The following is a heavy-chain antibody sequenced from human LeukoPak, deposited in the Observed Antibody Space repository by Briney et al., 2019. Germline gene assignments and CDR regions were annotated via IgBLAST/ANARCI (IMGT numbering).Heavy chain of an antibody. CDR3: ARDRRANWGPGHAFDI. J-gene: IGHJ3*02. CDR1: GGSFSGYY. V-gene: IGHV4-34*01. D-gene: IGHD7-27*01. CDR2: INHGGST. Sequence: SETLSLTCAVYGGSFSGYYWSWIRQPPGKGLEWIGEINHGGSTNYNPSLKSRVTISVDTSKNQFSLQLNSVTPEDTAVYYCARDRRANWGPGHAFDIWGQGTMVTVSS.